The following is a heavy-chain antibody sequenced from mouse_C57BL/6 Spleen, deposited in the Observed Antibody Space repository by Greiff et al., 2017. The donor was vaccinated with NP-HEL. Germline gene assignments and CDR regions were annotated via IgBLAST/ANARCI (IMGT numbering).Heavy chain of an antibody. CDR2: ISSGSSTI. CDR3: ARHYSSLDSSGLCAY. V-gene: IGHV5-17*01. D-gene: IGHD3-2*02. Sequence: EVHLVESGGGLVKPGGSLKLSCAASGFTFSDYGMHWVRQAPEKGLEWVAYISSGSSTIYYADTVKGRFTISRDNAKNTLFLQMTSLRSEDTAMYYGARHYSSLDSSGLCAYWGQGTLVTVSA. CDR1: GFTFSDYG. J-gene: IGHJ3*01.